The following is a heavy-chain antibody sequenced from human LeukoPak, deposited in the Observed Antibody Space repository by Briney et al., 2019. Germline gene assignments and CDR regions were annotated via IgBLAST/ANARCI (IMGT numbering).Heavy chain of an antibody. J-gene: IGHJ5*02. D-gene: IGHD3-9*01. CDR3: ARDNSYYDILTAANWFDP. Sequence: GASVKVSCKASGYFFTTSGISWVRQAPGQGLEWVGWISAYNGNTYYTQKPQGRVTMTTDTSTSTAYMELRSLRSDDTAVYYCARDNSYYDILTAANWFDPWGQGTLVTVSS. V-gene: IGHV1-18*01. CDR1: GYFFTTSG. CDR2: ISAYNGNT.